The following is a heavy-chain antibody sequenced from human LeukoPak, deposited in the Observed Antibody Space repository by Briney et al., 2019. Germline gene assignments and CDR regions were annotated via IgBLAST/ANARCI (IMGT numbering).Heavy chain of an antibody. D-gene: IGHD1-7*01. CDR3: ARVGSWNYGWQTSTGWFDP. Sequence: GASVKVSCKASGGTFSSYAISWVRQAPGQGLEWMGGIIPIFGTANYAQKFQGRVTITADKSTSTAYMELSSLRSEDTAVYYCARVGSWNYGWQTSTGWFDPWGQGTLVTVSS. V-gene: IGHV1-69*06. CDR2: IIPIFGTA. CDR1: GGTFSSYA. J-gene: IGHJ5*02.